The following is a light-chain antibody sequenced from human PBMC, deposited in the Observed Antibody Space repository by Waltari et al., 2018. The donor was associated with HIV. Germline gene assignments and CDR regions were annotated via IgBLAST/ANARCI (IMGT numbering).Light chain of an antibody. V-gene: IGLV1-47*01. CDR1: NSNIGSNY. CDR3: AAWDDSLSSGM. Sequence: QSVLTQPPSASGTPGQRVTISCSGSNSNIGSNYVYWYKQLPGTTPKLLIYRNNQRPSGVPDLFSGSKSDTSASLAISGLRSEEEGDYFCAAWDDSLSSGMFGGGTRLTVL. J-gene: IGLJ3*02. CDR2: RNN.